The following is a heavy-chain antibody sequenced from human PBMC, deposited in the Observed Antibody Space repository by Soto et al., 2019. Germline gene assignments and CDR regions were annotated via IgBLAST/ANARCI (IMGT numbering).Heavy chain of an antibody. CDR1: RRTLSSYG. CDR2: ISGSAGST. CDR3: AKAPRSAANY. D-gene: IGHD6-13*01. J-gene: IGHJ4*02. V-gene: IGHV3-23*01. Sequence: XVSRRRPGAVARRTLSSYGKSWVRQAPGKGREWVSAISGSAGSTYYPASVKGRFTISRDNSKNTLYLRMNRLRAEPTAVYYCAKAPRSAANYWPQGTLVTVSS.